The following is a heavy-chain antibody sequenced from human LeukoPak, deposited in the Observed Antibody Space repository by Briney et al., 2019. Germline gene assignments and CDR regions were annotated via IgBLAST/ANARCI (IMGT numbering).Heavy chain of an antibody. CDR1: GFTFSSYW. CDR3: TRDTFGGDDF. J-gene: IGHJ4*02. CDR2: INRDGSYT. Sequence: GGSLRLSCAASGFTFSSYWMHWVRQAPGKGLVWVSHINRDGSYTSYADSVKGRFTISRDNAKDTVYLQMNSLTAEDTALYYCTRDTFGGDDFWGQGTLVTVSS. D-gene: IGHD3-16*01. V-gene: IGHV3-74*01.